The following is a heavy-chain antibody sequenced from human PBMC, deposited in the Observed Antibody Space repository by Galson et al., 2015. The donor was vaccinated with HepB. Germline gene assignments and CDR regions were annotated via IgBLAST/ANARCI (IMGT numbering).Heavy chain of an antibody. CDR3: ARELRFLKWFQDQMDNWFDP. CDR1: GYSFTGYQ. Sequence: SVKVSCKASGYSFTGYQIYWVRQAPGQGLECLGRINPNNGGTNYAQKFQGRVTMTMDTSIDTVYMELSRLRSDDTAVYYCARELRFLKWFQDQMDNWFDPWGQGTLVTVSS. CDR2: INPNNGGT. D-gene: IGHD3-3*01. J-gene: IGHJ5*02. V-gene: IGHV1-2*06.